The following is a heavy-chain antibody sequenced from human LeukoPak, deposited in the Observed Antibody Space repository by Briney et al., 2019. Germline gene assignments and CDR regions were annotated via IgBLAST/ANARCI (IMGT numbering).Heavy chain of an antibody. D-gene: IGHD2-21*02. V-gene: IGHV4-59*12. Sequence: SETLSLTCTVSGGSISSYYRSWIRQPPGKGLEWLGYIYYSGSTNYNPSLKSRVAISVDTSKNQFSLKLSSVTAADTAVYYCARGAYCGGDCYSYDYWGQGTLVTVSS. CDR3: ARGAYCGGDCYSYDY. CDR2: IYYSGST. CDR1: GGSISSYY. J-gene: IGHJ4*02.